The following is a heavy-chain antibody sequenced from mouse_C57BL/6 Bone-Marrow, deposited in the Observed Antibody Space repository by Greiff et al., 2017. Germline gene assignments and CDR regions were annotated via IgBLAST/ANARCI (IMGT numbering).Heavy chain of an antibody. CDR1: GFSLTSYG. V-gene: IGHV2-4*01. CDR3: AKIADYAMDY. CDR2: IWSGGST. J-gene: IGHJ4*01. Sequence: QVQLKQSGPGLVQPSQSLSITCTVSGFSLTSYGVHWVRQPPGKGLEWLGVIWSGGSTDYNAAFISRLSISKDNSKSQFFFKMNSLQSDDTAIYYCAKIADYAMDYWGQGTSVTVSS.